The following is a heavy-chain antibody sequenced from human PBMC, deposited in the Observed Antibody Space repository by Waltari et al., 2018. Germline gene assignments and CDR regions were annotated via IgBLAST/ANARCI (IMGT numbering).Heavy chain of an antibody. V-gene: IGHV3-74*01. CDR3: GRREGSVTMVRGIDY. Sequence: EVQLVESGGGLVQPGGSLRLSCAASGFTFSSSWIHWVRQAPGKGLVWVSRINSDGSGTSYADSVKGRFTISIDNAKNTLYLQMNSLRAEDTAVYYCGRREGSVTMVRGIDYWGQGTLVTVSS. CDR2: INSDGSGT. D-gene: IGHD3-10*01. J-gene: IGHJ4*02. CDR1: GFTFSSSW.